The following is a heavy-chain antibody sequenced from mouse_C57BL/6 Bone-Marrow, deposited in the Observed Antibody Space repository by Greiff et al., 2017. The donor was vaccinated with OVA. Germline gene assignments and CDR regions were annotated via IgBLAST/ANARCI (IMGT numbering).Heavy chain of an antibody. CDR3: TTPSYYCGSSPYYFDY. J-gene: IGHJ2*01. D-gene: IGHD1-1*01. V-gene: IGHV14-4*01. CDR2: IDPDDGDT. Sequence: EVQLQQSGAELVRPGASVKLSCTASGFNIKDDYMHWVKQRPEQGLEWIGWIDPDDGDTDYASKFQGKATITADTSSNTAYLQLSSLTSEDAAVYYCTTPSYYCGSSPYYFDYWGQGTTLTVSS. CDR1: GFNIKDDY.